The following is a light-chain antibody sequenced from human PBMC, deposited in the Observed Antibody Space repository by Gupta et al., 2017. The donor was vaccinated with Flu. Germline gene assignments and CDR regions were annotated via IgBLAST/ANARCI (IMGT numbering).Light chain of an antibody. Sequence: QSVLTQPPSASVLTPGQRVTISCSGSSSNIGSTSVNWYRELPGTAPKLLIYSNNQRPSGVPDRFSGSKSGTSASLAISGLQSEDEADYYCATWDNSLIGPVFGGGTKLTVL. CDR2: SNN. CDR3: ATWDNSLIGPV. J-gene: IGLJ3*02. CDR1: SSNIGSTS. V-gene: IGLV1-44*01.